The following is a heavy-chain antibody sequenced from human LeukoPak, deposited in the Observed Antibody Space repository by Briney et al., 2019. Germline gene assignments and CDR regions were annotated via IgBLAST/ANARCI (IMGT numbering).Heavy chain of an antibody. D-gene: IGHD3-10*01. CDR3: ARGLRSITY. V-gene: IGHV4-59*01. J-gene: IGHJ4*02. Sequence: PSETLSLTCTLSCGSYNLYHWSWIPQPPGKGLEWIGYFYDTRSPKYNPSLERRVTISVDMSRNQFYLNLTSVTSADTAVYYCARGLRSITYWGQGTLATVSS. CDR1: CGSYNLYH. CDR2: FYDTRSP.